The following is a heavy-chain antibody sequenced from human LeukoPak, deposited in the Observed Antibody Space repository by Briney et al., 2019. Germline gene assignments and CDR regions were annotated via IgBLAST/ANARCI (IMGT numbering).Heavy chain of an antibody. CDR3: TKTYFFTSGSFDC. V-gene: IGHV3-30*18. CDR2: ISYDGRNI. D-gene: IGHD3-10*01. J-gene: IGHJ5*01. CDR1: GFTFSSFG. Sequence: GGSLRLSCAASGFTFSSFGMHWVRQAPGGGLEWLALISYDGRNIYYSDSAKGRFTISRDNSKNTLYLQMSSLRPEDTAMYFCTKTYFFTSGSFDCWGQGTLVTVSS.